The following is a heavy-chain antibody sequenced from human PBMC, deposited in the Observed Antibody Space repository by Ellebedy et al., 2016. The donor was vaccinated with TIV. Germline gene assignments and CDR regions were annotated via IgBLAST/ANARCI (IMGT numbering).Heavy chain of an antibody. CDR1: GGSISSGDYY. J-gene: IGHJ5*02. D-gene: IGHD3-10*01. V-gene: IGHV4-30-4*01. CDR3: ARWFGELLYVRWFDP. Sequence: MPSETLSLTCTVSGGSISSGDYYWSWIRQPPGKGLEWIGYIYYSGSTYYNPSLKSRVTISVDTSKSQFSLKLSSVTAADTAVYYCARWFGELLYVRWFDPWGQGTLVTVSS. CDR2: IYYSGST.